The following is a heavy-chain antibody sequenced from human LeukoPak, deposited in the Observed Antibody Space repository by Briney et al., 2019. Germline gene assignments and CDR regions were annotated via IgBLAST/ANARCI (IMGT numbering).Heavy chain of an antibody. V-gene: IGHV1-69*13. D-gene: IGHD4-23*01. J-gene: IGHJ6*02. CDR3: ARGLSRWSTPTSSYYYRMDV. Sequence: SVKVSCKASGGTLSTYSISWVRPAPGQGLEWMGGLTLIFKTITYATRFQGRVTLTADESTNTAYMELSSLRSEDTAVYYCARGLSRWSTPTSSYYYRMDVWGQGTTVAVSS. CDR1: GGTLSTYS. CDR2: LTLIFKTI.